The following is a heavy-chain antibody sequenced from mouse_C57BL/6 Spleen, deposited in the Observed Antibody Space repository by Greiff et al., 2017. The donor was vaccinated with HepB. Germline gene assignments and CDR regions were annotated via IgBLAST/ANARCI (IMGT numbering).Heavy chain of an antibody. D-gene: IGHD1-1*01. J-gene: IGHJ3*01. CDR2: IYPGDGDT. CDR1: GYAFSSSW. Sequence: QVQLQQSGPELVKPGASVKISCKASGYAFSSSWMNWVKQRPGKGLEWIGRIYPGDGDTNYNGKFKGKATLTADKSSSTAYMQLSSLTSEDSAVYFCARSSYDWFAYWGQGTLVTVSA. CDR3: ARSSYDWFAY. V-gene: IGHV1-82*01.